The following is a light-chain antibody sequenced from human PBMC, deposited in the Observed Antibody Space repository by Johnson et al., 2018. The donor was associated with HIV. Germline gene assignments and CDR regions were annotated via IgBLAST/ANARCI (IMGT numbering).Light chain of an antibody. Sequence: QSVLTQPPSMSAAPGEKVTISCSGSSSNIGNNYVSWYQQLPGTAPKLLIYDNDKRPSGIPDRFSGSKSGTSATLGITGLQTGDEADYYCGTWDNSLSAVFGTGTKVTVL. CDR2: DND. CDR1: SSNIGNNY. V-gene: IGLV1-51*01. J-gene: IGLJ1*01. CDR3: GTWDNSLSAV.